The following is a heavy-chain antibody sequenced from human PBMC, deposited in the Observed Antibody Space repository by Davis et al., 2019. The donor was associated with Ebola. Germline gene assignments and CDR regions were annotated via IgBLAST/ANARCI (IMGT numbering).Heavy chain of an antibody. D-gene: IGHD3-22*01. CDR1: GFTFSDYY. Sequence: PGGSLRLSCAASGFTFSDYYMSWIRQAPGKGLEWVSYISSSGSTIYYADSVKGRFTISRDNAKNSLYLQMNSLKTEDTAVYYCTTDGDYDSSGYDDYWGQGTLVTVSS. V-gene: IGHV3-11*01. CDR2: ISSSGSTI. J-gene: IGHJ4*02. CDR3: TTDGDYDSSGYDDY.